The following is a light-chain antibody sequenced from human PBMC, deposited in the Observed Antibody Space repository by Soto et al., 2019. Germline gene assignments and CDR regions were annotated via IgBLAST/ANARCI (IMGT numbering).Light chain of an antibody. J-gene: IGKJ1*01. Sequence: DIQMIQSPSSLSASVGDRVTITCRASQNIDNCLSWYQQKPGKAPKLLIYAASSLHSGVPSRFSGSGSGTDFTLTISSLQREDLATSYCLQTYTAPTTFGQGTRVEI. V-gene: IGKV1-39*01. CDR1: QNIDNC. CDR3: LQTYTAPTT. CDR2: AAS.